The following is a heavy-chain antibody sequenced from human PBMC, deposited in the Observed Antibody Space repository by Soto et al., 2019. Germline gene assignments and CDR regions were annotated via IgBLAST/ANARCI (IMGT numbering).Heavy chain of an antibody. CDR1: GFTFSSYA. J-gene: IGHJ6*02. CDR2: ISGSGGST. Sequence: GGSLRLSCAAPGFTFSSYAMSWVRQAPGKGLEWVSAISGSGGSTYYADSVKGRFTISRDNSKNTLYLQMNSLRAEDTAVYYCAKTKGPYYYYGMDVWGQGTTVTVSS. D-gene: IGHD2-8*01. V-gene: IGHV3-23*01. CDR3: AKTKGPYYYYGMDV.